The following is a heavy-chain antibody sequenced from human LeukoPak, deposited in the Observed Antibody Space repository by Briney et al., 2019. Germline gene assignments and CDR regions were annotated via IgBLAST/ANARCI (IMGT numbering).Heavy chain of an antibody. CDR2: MNPNSGNT. CDR1: GYTFSNYD. V-gene: IGHV1-8*01. CDR3: ARGPPNWGYDY. D-gene: IGHD7-27*01. Sequence: ASVKVSCKASGYTFSNYDIIWVRQATGQGLEWMGWMNPNSGNTGYTQNFQGRVTMTRNTSISTAYMELSSLRSDDTAVYYCARGPPNWGYDYWGPGTLVTVSS. J-gene: IGHJ4*02.